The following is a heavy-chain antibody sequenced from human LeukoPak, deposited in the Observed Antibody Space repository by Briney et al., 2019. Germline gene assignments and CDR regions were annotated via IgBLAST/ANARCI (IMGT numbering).Heavy chain of an antibody. Sequence: ASVKVSCKASGYTLSSYGISWVRQAPGQGLEWMGWISGYNGNTNYAQKLQGRVTMTTDTSTSIAYMELRSLRSDDTAVYYCARVTHTELSTWFDPWGQGTLVTVSS. V-gene: IGHV1-18*01. D-gene: IGHD5-18*01. J-gene: IGHJ5*02. CDR1: GYTLSSYG. CDR2: ISGYNGNT. CDR3: ARVTHTELSTWFDP.